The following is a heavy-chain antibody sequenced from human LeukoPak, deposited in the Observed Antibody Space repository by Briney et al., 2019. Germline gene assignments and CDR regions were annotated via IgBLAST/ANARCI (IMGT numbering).Heavy chain of an antibody. J-gene: IGHJ5*02. V-gene: IGHV3-9*01. D-gene: IGHD4-23*01. CDR2: INWKSVTM. Sequence: GGSLRLSCAASGFSIGDHAMHWVRQAPGKGLEWVSGINWKSVTMGYADSVKGRFTTSGDNAKNSLYLQMSSLRPEDTGLYYCAKIDDGGNHWGQGTLVTVSS. CDR3: AKIDDGGNH. CDR1: GFSIGDHA.